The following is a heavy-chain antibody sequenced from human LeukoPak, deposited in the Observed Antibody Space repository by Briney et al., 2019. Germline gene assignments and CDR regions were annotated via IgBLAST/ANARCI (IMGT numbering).Heavy chain of an antibody. Sequence: SETLSLTCTVSGGSISSYYWSWIRQPAGKGLEWIGRIYTSGSTNYNPSLKSRVTMSVDTSKNQFSLRLRSVTAADTAVYYCARVVNDYAIRYFDLWGRGTLVPVSS. D-gene: IGHD4-17*01. J-gene: IGHJ2*01. CDR2: IYTSGST. V-gene: IGHV4-4*07. CDR1: GGSISSYY. CDR3: ARVVNDYAIRYFDL.